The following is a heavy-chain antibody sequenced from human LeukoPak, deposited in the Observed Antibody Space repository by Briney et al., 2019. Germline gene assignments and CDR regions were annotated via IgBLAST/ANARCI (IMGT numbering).Heavy chain of an antibody. CDR1: GFTFSSYW. CDR3: AKPHFDY. J-gene: IGHJ4*02. CDR2: IKKDGSEK. V-gene: IGHV3-7*01. Sequence: GGSLRLSCAASGFTFSSYWMSWVRQAPGKGLEWVANIKKDGSEKYYVDSVKGRFTIFRDNAKNSLYLQMNSLRGDDTAVYYCAKPHFDYWGQGTLVTVSS.